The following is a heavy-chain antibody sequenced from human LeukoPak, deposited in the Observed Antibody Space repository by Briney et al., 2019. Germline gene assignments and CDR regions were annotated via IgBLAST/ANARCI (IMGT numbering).Heavy chain of an antibody. J-gene: IGHJ6*02. Sequence: SETLSLTCTVSGGSISSSSYYWGWIRQPPGKGLEWIGSIYYSGSTYYNPSLKSRVTISVDTSKNQFSLKLSSVTAADTAVYYCARSWRDSSWFSDPYGMDVWGQGTTVTVSS. CDR2: IYYSGST. CDR1: GGSISSSSYY. V-gene: IGHV4-39*07. D-gene: IGHD6-13*01. CDR3: ARSWRDSSWFSDPYGMDV.